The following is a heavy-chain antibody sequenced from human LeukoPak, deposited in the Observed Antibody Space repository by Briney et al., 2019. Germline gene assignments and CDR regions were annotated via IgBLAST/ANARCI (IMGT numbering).Heavy chain of an antibody. Sequence: GGSLRLSCAASGFTFSSYDMNWVRQAPGKGLEWVASISTNSNYMYYADSVKGRFTISRDNAKNSLYLQMNSLRAEDTAVYYCAEGDGRYWGQGTLVTVSS. CDR3: AEGDGRY. J-gene: IGHJ4*02. D-gene: IGHD1-1*01. CDR1: GFTFSSYD. CDR2: ISTNSNYM. V-gene: IGHV3-21*01.